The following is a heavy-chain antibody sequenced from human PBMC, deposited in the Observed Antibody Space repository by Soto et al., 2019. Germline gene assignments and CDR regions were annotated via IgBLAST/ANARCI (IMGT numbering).Heavy chain of an antibody. Sequence: SGPTLVNPTQTLTLTCTFSGFSLSTSGVGVGWIRQPPGKALEWLALIYWDDDKRYSPSLKSRLTITKDTSKNQVVLTMTNMDPVDTATYYCAHRQSSWHLGQAYYGMDVWGQGTTVTVSS. CDR1: GFSLSTSGVG. V-gene: IGHV2-5*02. J-gene: IGHJ6*02. D-gene: IGHD6-13*01. CDR2: IYWDDDK. CDR3: AHRQSSWHLGQAYYGMDV.